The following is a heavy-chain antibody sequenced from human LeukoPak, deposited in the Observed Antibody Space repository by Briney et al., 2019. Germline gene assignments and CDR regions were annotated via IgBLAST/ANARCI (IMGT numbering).Heavy chain of an antibody. Sequence: SETLSLTCAVSGGSISSYYWSWIRQPPGKGLEWIGYIYYSGSTNYNPSLKSRVTISVDTSKNQFSLKLSSVTAADTAVYYRARGDDILTPWDYWGQGTLVTVSS. CDR3: ARGDDILTPWDY. D-gene: IGHD3-9*01. CDR2: IYYSGST. CDR1: GGSISSYY. V-gene: IGHV4-59*01. J-gene: IGHJ4*02.